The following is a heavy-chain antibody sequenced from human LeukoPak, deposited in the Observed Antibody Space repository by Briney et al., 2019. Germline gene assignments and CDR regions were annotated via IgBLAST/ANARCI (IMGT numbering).Heavy chain of an antibody. CDR2: ISYDGSNK. D-gene: IGHD3-3*01. CDR1: GFTFSSYA. CDR3: AKDGSRARFLEWFSDY. Sequence: GGSLRLSCAASGFTFSSYAMHWVCQAPGKGLEWVAVISYDGSNKYYADSVKGRFSISRDNSKNTLYLQMNSLRAEDTAVYYCAKDGSRARFLEWFSDYWGQGTLVTVSS. J-gene: IGHJ4*02. V-gene: IGHV3-30-3*01.